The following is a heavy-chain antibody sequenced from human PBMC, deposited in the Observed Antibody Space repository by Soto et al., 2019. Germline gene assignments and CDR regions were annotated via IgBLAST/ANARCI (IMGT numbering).Heavy chain of an antibody. Sequence: QVQLQQWGSGLLKPSETLSLTCAVYGASFSGYYWSWTRQPPGQGLEWIGEINHSGSTNYNPSLKSRVTISVYSSKNQFSLKLSSVTAADTAVYYCAGGIKTNGWYGPWGQGTLVTVS. J-gene: IGHJ5*02. CDR3: AGGIKTNGWYGP. CDR2: INHSGST. V-gene: IGHV4-34*01. D-gene: IGHD2-8*01. CDR1: GASFSGYY.